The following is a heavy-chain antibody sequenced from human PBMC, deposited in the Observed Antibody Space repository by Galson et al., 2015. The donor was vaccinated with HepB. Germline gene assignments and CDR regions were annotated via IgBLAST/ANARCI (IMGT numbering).Heavy chain of an antibody. CDR2: ISYDGSNK. CDR3: AKDPRYCSGGSCYTRLYYYYYYMDV. V-gene: IGHV3-30*18. D-gene: IGHD2-15*01. CDR1: GFTFSSYG. J-gene: IGHJ6*03. Sequence: SLRLSCAASGFTFSSYGMHWVRQAPGKGLEWVAVISYDGSNKYYADSVKGRFTISRDNSKNTLYLQMNSLRAEDTAVYYCAKDPRYCSGGSCYTRLYYYYYYMDVWGKGTTVTVSS.